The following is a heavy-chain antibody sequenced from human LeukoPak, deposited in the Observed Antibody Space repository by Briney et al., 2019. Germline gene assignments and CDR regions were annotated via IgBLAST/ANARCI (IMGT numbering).Heavy chain of an antibody. J-gene: IGHJ5*02. CDR2: IKSKTNGGTT. D-gene: IGHD6-6*01. CDR1: GFTFSNAW. CDR3: TTEYSSSYNWLNP. V-gene: IGHV3-15*01. Sequence: GGSLRLSCAASGFTFSNAWMAWVRQAPGKGLGWVGRIKSKTNGGTTDYPAPVKGRFTISRDDSKNTLYLQMNSLKIEDTAVYYCTTEYSSSYNWLNPWGQGTLVTVSS.